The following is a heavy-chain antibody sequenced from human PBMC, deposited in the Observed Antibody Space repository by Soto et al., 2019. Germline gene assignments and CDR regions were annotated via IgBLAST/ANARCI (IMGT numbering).Heavy chain of an antibody. D-gene: IGHD2-21*02. CDR2: IYWYDDK. CDR1: AFSLSTGGVG. Sequence: QITLKESGPTLVKPTQTLTLTCTFSAFSLSTGGVGVGWIRQPPGKALEWLALIYWYDDKRYRPSLRSRLTITKDTSKNQVVLTMTNMDPVDTAPYYCIQSRCGGDCLQSYASYYYYGMDVWGQGTTVTVSS. J-gene: IGHJ6*02. CDR3: IQSRCGGDCLQSYASYYYYGMDV. V-gene: IGHV2-5*01.